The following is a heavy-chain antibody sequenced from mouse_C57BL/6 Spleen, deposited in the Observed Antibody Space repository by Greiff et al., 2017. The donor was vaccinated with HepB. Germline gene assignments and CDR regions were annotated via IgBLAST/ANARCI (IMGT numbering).Heavy chain of an antibody. J-gene: IGHJ4*01. CDR3: SFITTVVSPYYYAMDY. CDR1: GFSLTSYG. Sequence: QVQLKESGPGLVQPSQSLSITCTVSGFSLTSYGVHWVRQPPGKGLEWLGVIWSGGSTDYNAAFISRLSISKDNSKSQVFFKMNSLQADDTAIYYCSFITTVVSPYYYAMDYWGQGTSVTVSS. CDR2: IWSGGST. D-gene: IGHD1-1*01. V-gene: IGHV2-4*01.